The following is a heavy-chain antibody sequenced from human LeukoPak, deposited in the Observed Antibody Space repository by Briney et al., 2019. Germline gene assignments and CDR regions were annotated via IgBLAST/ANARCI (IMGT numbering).Heavy chain of an antibody. Sequence: PGGSLRLSCEASGFTFSSCALSWVRQAPGKGLEWVSAISGGGGKTWYADSVKGRFTISRGNSKNTLYLQMNSLRAEDTALYYCAKDPIVFNSGDYYLGAFNIWGQGAMVTVSS. CDR1: GFTFSSCA. J-gene: IGHJ3*02. D-gene: IGHD2-21*02. CDR3: AKDPIVFNSGDYYLGAFNI. CDR2: ISGGGGKT. V-gene: IGHV3-23*01.